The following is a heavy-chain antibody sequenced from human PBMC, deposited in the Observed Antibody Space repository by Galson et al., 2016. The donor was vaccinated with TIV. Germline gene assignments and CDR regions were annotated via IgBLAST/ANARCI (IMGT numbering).Heavy chain of an antibody. CDR2: ISGYNGKT. CDR1: GYTFTSFG. J-gene: IGHJ4*02. V-gene: IGHV1-18*01. D-gene: IGHD2/OR15-2a*01. Sequence: SVKVSCKATGYTFTSFGIAWVRQAPGQGLEWMGWISGYNGKTYYAQKFQDRVTMTTDTSTNTVYMELSSLTSQDTAIYYCARDKEYAKYYFDFWAREPRSPSPQ. CDR3: ARDKEYAKYYFDF.